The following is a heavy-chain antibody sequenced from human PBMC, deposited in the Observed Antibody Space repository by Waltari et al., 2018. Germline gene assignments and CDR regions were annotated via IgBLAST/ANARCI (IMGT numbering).Heavy chain of an antibody. CDR3: ARRGSSWSHGLDS. J-gene: IGHJ4*03. Sequence: QVQLQESGPGLVKPSETLSLTCAVSGYSISSGYYWGWIRQPPGKGLEYIGYVSGSSGTTNYNPSLKSRVTISKDTSKNQFALKLTSVTAADTAVYYCARRGSSWSHGLDSWGQGVVVTVSS. V-gene: IGHV4-38-2*01. D-gene: IGHD6-13*01. CDR1: GYSISSGYY. CDR2: VSGSSGTT.